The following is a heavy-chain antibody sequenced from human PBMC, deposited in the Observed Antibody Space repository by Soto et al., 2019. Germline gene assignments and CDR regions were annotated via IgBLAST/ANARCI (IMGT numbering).Heavy chain of an antibody. CDR1: GFPFSTYS. V-gene: IGHV3-48*02. Sequence: GGSLRLSCAASGFPFSTYSMNWVRQAPGKGLEWVSYISGSSTTKYYADSVQGRFSISRDNAKNSLYLQMHSLRDEDTGVYYCARDRGEYQLPEPDYYFGLDVWGQGTTVTVSS. J-gene: IGHJ6*02. CDR2: ISGSSTTK. CDR3: ARDRGEYQLPEPDYYFGLDV. D-gene: IGHD2-2*01.